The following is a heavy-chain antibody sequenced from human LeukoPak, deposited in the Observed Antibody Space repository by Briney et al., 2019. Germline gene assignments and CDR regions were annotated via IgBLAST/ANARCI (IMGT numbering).Heavy chain of an antibody. Sequence: GGSLRLSCAASGFTFSDYAMSWVRQAPGKGLEWVSAISGTGGSTWYADSVKGRVTISRGNSKNTLYLQMNSLRAEDTAVYYCAKDSYDSSGSRYDYWGQGTLVTVSS. CDR3: AKDSYDSSGSRYDY. J-gene: IGHJ4*02. CDR2: ISGTGGST. V-gene: IGHV3-23*01. D-gene: IGHD3-22*01. CDR1: GFTFSDYA.